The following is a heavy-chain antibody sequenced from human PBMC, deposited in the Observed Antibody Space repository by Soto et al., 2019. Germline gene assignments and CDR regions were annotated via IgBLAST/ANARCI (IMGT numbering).Heavy chain of an antibody. CDR2: IIPIFGTA. CDR1: GGTFSSYA. J-gene: IGHJ3*02. CDR3: ARDQGYTYYDSSGSRAFDI. V-gene: IGHV1-69*06. D-gene: IGHD3-22*01. Sequence: QVQLVQSGAEVKKPGSSVKVSCKASGGTFSSYAISWVRQAPGQGLEWMGGIIPIFGTANYAQKFQGRVTITADKSTSTADMELSSLRSEDTAVDYCARDQGYTYYDSSGSRAFDIWGQGTMVTVSS.